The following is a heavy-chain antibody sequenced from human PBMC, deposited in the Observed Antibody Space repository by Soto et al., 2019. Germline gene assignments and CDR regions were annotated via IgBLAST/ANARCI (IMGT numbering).Heavy chain of an antibody. J-gene: IGHJ6*02. V-gene: IGHV3-30-3*01. D-gene: IGHD6-19*01. Sequence: VQLVESGGGVVQPGRSLRLSCAASGFTFSSYAMHWVRQAPGKGLEWVAVISYDGSNKYYADSVKGRFTISRDNSKNTLYLQMNSLRAEDTAVYYCARGPTYSSGWYTAYYYYGMDVWGQGTTVTVSS. CDR2: ISYDGSNK. CDR1: GFTFSSYA. CDR3: ARGPTYSSGWYTAYYYYGMDV.